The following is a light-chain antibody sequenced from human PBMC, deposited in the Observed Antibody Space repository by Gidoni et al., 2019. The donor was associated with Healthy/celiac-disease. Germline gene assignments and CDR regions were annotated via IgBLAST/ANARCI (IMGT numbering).Light chain of an antibody. CDR3: QQSYSTPRT. V-gene: IGKV1-39*01. CDR1: QSISSY. J-gene: IGKJ2*01. CDR2: AAS. Sequence: DIQMTHSPSSLSASVGDRVTITCRASQSISSYLNWYQQKQGKAPKLLIYAASSLQSGVPSRFSGSGSGTDFTLTISSLQPEDFATDYCQQSYSTPRTFGQGTKLEIK.